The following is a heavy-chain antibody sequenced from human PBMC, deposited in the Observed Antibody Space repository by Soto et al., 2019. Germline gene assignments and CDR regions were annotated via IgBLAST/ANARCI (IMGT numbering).Heavy chain of an antibody. J-gene: IGHJ4*02. V-gene: IGHV4-31*03. Sequence: QVQLQESGPGVVKPSQTLSLTCTVSGGSISRGGYYWSWIRQHPGQGLEWIGYLDYSERTYYDPAPKRRVTILVGTTKNQFSLQLSSVTAADAAVYFGVRAGILTGFFDYWGQGPLVTVFS. D-gene: IGHD3-9*01. CDR2: LDYSERT. CDR3: VRAGILTGFFDY. CDR1: GGSISRGGYY.